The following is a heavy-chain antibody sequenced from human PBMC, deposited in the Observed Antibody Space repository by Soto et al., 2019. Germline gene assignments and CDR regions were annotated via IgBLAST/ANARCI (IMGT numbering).Heavy chain of an antibody. CDR2: ISTTGRYI. J-gene: IGHJ4*02. CDR3: AAGTDTAMEQGADY. V-gene: IGHV3-21*01. Sequence: EVQLVESGGGLVKPGGSLRLSCAGSGFTFSDHSMNWVRQAPGKGLEWVSSISTTGRYIYYADSMAGRFTISRDNAKNSVYLQINSLGGEDTAIYYCAAGTDTAMEQGADYWGQGTLVTVSS. D-gene: IGHD5-18*01. CDR1: GFTFSDHS.